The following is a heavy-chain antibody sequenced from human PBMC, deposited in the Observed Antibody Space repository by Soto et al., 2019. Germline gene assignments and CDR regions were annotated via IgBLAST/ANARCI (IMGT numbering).Heavy chain of an antibody. V-gene: IGHV3-30-3*01. CDR3: VRDSGANYGTFWYFDL. D-gene: IGHD3-10*01. CDR1: GFSVNFYA. J-gene: IGHJ2*01. CDR2: ISNDGSSE. Sequence: QVQLVESGGGVVQPGRSLRISCAATGFSVNFYAMYWVRQAPGKGLEWVAMISNDGSSENYADSVRGRFIISRDNSKKTLFLQMNSLRPEDTATYYCVRDSGANYGTFWYFDLCGRGTLVTVSS.